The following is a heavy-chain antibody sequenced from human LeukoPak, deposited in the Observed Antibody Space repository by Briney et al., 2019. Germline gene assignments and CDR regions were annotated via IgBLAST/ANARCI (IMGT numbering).Heavy chain of an antibody. V-gene: IGHV3-7*01. CDR3: ARDPTTSQGSDAFDI. Sequence: GGSLRLSCAASGFIFSDYQMSWIRQAPGKGLEWVANIKPDGSEKYYVDSVKGRFTISRDNAKKSLNLQMSSLRAEDTAVYYCARDPTTSQGSDAFDIWGQGTRVTVSS. D-gene: IGHD1-1*01. CDR2: IKPDGSEK. J-gene: IGHJ3*02. CDR1: GFIFSDYQ.